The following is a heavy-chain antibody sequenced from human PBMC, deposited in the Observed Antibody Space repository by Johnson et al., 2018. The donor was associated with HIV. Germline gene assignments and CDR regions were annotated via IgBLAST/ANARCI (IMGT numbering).Heavy chain of an antibody. J-gene: IGHJ3*02. CDR1: GFTVSSNY. D-gene: IGHD2-15*01. CDR2: INTGGGT. CDR3: ARECSGGSCYPLDHDAFDI. Sequence: VQLVESGGGLVKPGGSLRLSCAASGFTVSSNYMRWVRQAPGKGLEWVSVINTGGGTYYADSVKGRVTMSRDNSKNTLYLQMNSLRAEDTAVYYCARECSGGSCYPLDHDAFDIWGQGTMVTVSS. V-gene: IGHV3-66*02.